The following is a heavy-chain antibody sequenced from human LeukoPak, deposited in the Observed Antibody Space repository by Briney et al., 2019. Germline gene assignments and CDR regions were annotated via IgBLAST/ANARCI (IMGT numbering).Heavy chain of an antibody. J-gene: IGHJ4*02. CDR2: INAGNGNT. D-gene: IGHD3-22*01. V-gene: IGHV1-3*01. Sequence: PLASVKVSCTASGYTFTSYAMHWVRQAPGQRLEWMGWINAGNGNTKYSQKFQGRVAITRDTSASTAYMELSSLRSEDTAVYYCARGPFYDSSGYRKYYFDYWGQGTLVTVSS. CDR1: GYTFTSYA. CDR3: ARGPFYDSSGYRKYYFDY.